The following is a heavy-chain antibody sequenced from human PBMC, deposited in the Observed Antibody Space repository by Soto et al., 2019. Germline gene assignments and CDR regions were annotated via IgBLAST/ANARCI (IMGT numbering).Heavy chain of an antibody. D-gene: IGHD6-6*01. CDR3: ARELGGIAARPFDY. CDR1: GYTFTSYA. CDR2: INAILGNT. Sequence: GASVKVSCKASGYTFTSYAMHWVRQAPGQRLEWMGRINAILGNTKYSQKLQGRVTITADKSTSTAYMELSSLRSEDTAVYYCARELGGIAARPFDYWGQGTLVTVSS. V-gene: IGHV1-3*01. J-gene: IGHJ4*02.